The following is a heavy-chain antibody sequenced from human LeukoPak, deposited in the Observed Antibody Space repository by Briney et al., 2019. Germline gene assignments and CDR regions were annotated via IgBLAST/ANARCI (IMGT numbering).Heavy chain of an antibody. D-gene: IGHD3-10*01. CDR1: GGSISSSSYY. CDR3: ARWAPSMVRGVIDDAFDI. V-gene: IGHV4-39*01. CDR2: IYYSGST. J-gene: IGHJ3*02. Sequence: PSETLSLTCTVSGGSISSSSYYWGWIRQPPGKGLEWIGSIYYSGSTYYNPSLKSRVTISVDTSKNQFSLKLSSVTAADTAVYYCARWAPSMVRGVIDDAFDIWGQGTMVTVSS.